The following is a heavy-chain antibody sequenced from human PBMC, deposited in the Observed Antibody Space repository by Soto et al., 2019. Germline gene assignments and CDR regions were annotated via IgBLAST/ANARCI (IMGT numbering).Heavy chain of an antibody. CDR2: ISPTGEQR. Sequence: PGVSLRLSCAASRFTFRNYGMSWVRQGPWKGLEWVSGISPTGEQRFYVDSVKGRFFISRDNSQNTLSLEMSNLRADDTAVYYCAKRYGSGSYRDFNSYYGMDIWGQGTSVTVSS. D-gene: IGHD3-10*01. V-gene: IGHV3-23*01. CDR1: RFTFRNYG. CDR3: AKRYGSGSYRDFNSYYGMDI. J-gene: IGHJ6*02.